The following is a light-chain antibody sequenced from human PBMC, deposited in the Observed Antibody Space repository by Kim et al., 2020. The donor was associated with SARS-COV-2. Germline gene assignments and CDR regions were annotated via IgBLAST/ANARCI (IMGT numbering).Light chain of an antibody. CDR3: CSFTRSRSWV. J-gene: IGLJ3*02. CDR1: SSDVGGYNF. Sequence: QSALTQPASVSGSPGQSITISCTGTSSDVGGYNFLYWYQQHPGKVPKLMIYDVNNRPSGVSDRFFGSKSGNTASLTIFGPQAEDEADYYCCSFTRSRSWVFGGGTQLTVL. CDR2: DVN. V-gene: IGLV2-14*01.